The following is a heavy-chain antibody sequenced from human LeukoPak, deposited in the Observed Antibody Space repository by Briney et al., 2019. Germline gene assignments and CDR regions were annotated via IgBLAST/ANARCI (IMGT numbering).Heavy chain of an antibody. CDR3: ARADYGDYAEYFQH. Sequence: GGSLRLSCAATGFAFSSYAMHWVRQAPGKGLEWVAVISYERSNKYYADSVKGRFTISRDNSKNTLYLQMNSLRAEDTAVYYCARADYGDYAEYFQHWGQGTLVTVSS. CDR1: GFAFSSYA. V-gene: IGHV3-30-3*01. CDR2: ISYERSNK. D-gene: IGHD4-17*01. J-gene: IGHJ1*01.